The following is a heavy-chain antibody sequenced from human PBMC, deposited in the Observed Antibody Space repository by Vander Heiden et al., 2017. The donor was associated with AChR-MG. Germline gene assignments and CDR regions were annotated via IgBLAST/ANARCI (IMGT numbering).Heavy chain of an antibody. CDR3: ARGYSGSYRIDY. CDR1: GFTFSNYW. Sequence: EVQLVESGGGLVQPGGALRLSCPPSGFTFSNYWMHWVRQAPGKGLVWVSRINSDGSTTTYADSVKGRFTISRDNAKNTLFLQMNSLRAEDTAVYYCARGYSGSYRIDYWGQGTLVTVSS. CDR2: INSDGSTT. D-gene: IGHD1-26*01. V-gene: IGHV3-74*01. J-gene: IGHJ4*02.